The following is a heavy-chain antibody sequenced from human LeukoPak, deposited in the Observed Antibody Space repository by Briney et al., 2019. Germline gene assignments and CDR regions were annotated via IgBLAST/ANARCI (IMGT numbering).Heavy chain of an antibody. D-gene: IGHD2-2*01. CDR3: ARVVPAAFFDY. J-gene: IGHJ4*02. Sequence: GGSLRLSCAASGFTFSIYSLNWVRQAPGKGLEWVSYISSSGSTIYYADSVKGRFTISRDNAKNSLYLQMNSLRAEDTAVYYCARVVPAAFFDYWGQGTLVTVSS. CDR1: GFTFSIYS. CDR2: ISSSGSTI. V-gene: IGHV3-48*04.